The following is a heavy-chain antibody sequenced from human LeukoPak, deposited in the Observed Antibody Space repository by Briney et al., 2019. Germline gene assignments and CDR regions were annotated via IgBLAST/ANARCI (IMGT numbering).Heavy chain of an antibody. V-gene: IGHV3-23*01. Sequence: GGSLRLSCAASGFTFNKYAMTWVRQAPGQGLEWVSGLSDSGASTFYAESVRGRFTISRDNSKNTLYLHINSLRAEDTAVYYCAKDARTGVWNIGDSWFDPWGQGTLVTVSS. J-gene: IGHJ5*02. CDR3: AKDARTGVWNIGDSWFDP. CDR1: GFTFNKYA. CDR2: LSDSGAST. D-gene: IGHD2/OR15-2a*01.